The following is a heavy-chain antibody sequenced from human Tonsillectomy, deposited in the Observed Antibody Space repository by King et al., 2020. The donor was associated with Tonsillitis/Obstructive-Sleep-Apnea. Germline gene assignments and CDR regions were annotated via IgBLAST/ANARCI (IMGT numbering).Heavy chain of an antibody. CDR3: AKDSGTYYDILTGYTSIDY. CDR1: GFTFSSYA. CDR2: IAGSGDST. D-gene: IGHD3-9*01. J-gene: IGHJ4*02. Sequence: GQLVQSGGGLVQPGGSLRLSCAASGFTFSSYAMSWVRQAPGKGLEWVSAIAGSGDSTYYADSVKGRFTISRDNSKNTLYLQMNSLRAEDTAVYYCAKDSGTYYDILTGYTSIDYWGQGTLVTVSS. V-gene: IGHV3-23*04.